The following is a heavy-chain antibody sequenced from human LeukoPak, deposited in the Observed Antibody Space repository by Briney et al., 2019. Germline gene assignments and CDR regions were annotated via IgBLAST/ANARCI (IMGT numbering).Heavy chain of an antibody. CDR1: RYSISSGYY. D-gene: IGHD3-16*02. V-gene: IGHV4-38-2*01. J-gene: IGHJ4*02. CDR2: IYHSGST. Sequence: SETLSLTCAVSRYSISSGYYWGWIRQPPGKGLEWIGSIYHSGSTYYNPSLKSRVTISADTSKNQFSLKLSSVTAADTAVYYCARGRRDYVWGSYRPFDYWGQGTLVTVSS. CDR3: ARGRRDYVWGSYRPFDY.